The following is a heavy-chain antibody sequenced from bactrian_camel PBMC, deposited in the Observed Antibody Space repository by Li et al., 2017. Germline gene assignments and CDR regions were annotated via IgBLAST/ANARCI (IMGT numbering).Heavy chain of an antibody. J-gene: IGHJ4*01. Sequence: HVQLVESGGGEVQAGGSLKLSCAGSAYILENCGMVWYRQTKGKEEKLVSVRKDGTPVYEDTVKGRFTLSHDTAKNSIDLQMTSLKPDDTAMYYCAATGQMLKVAGCRTQGTQVTVS. CDR1: AYILENCG. CDR2: VRKDGTP. V-gene: IGHV3S60*01. D-gene: IGHD3*01.